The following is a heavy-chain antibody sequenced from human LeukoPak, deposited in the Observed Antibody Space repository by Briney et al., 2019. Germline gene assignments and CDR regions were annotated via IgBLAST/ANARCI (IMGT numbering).Heavy chain of an antibody. D-gene: IGHD3-9*01. CDR1: GGSFSGYY. V-gene: IGHV4-34*01. Sequence: SETLSLTCAVYGGSFSGYYWSWIHQPPGKGLEWIGEINHSGSTNYNPSLKSRVTISVDTSKNQFSLKLSSVTAADTAVYYCARGIYYDILTGYINWFDPWGQGTLVTVSS. CDR3: ARGIYYDILTGYINWFDP. CDR2: INHSGST. J-gene: IGHJ5*02.